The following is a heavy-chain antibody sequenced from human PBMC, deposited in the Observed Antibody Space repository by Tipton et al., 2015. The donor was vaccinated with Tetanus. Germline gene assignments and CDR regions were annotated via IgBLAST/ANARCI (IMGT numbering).Heavy chain of an antibody. CDR2: ICYSGST. Sequence: TLSLTCTVSGASFSSGDYYWSWIRKPPGKDLEWIGYICYSGSTYYNPSLKGRVTVSLDTSKNQFSLRLTSVTDADTAVYYCVRDHARACGGDCYPGGFDIWGQGTMVSVSS. CDR1: GASFSSGDYY. CDR3: VRDHARACGGDCYPGGFDI. J-gene: IGHJ3*02. V-gene: IGHV4-30-4*01. D-gene: IGHD2-21*02.